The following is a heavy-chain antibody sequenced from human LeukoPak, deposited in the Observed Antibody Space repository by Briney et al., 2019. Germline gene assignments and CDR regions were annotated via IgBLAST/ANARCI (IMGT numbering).Heavy chain of an antibody. CDR3: ARDNPSPFLYYYDSSGLDY. V-gene: IGHV1-46*01. CDR1: GYTFTSYY. CDR2: INPSGGST. D-gene: IGHD3-22*01. J-gene: IGHJ4*02. Sequence: GASVKVSCKASGYTFTSYYMHWVRQAPGQGLEWMGIINPSGGSTSYAQKFQGRVTMTRDMSTSTVYMELSSLRSEDTAVYYCARDNPSPFLYYYDSSGLDYWGQGTLVTVSS.